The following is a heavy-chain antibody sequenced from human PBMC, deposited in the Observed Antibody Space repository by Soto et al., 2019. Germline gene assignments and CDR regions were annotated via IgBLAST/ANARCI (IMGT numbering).Heavy chain of an antibody. D-gene: IGHD3-16*01. CDR1: GFTYSSYA. Sequence: GGSLRLSCAASGFTYSSYAMHWVRQAPGKGLEWVANIKQDGSEKYYVDSVKARFTISRDNAKNSLYLQMNSLRAEDTAVYYCSVMKSDYWGQGVLVTVSS. J-gene: IGHJ4*02. V-gene: IGHV3-7*01. CDR3: SVMKSDY. CDR2: IKQDGSEK.